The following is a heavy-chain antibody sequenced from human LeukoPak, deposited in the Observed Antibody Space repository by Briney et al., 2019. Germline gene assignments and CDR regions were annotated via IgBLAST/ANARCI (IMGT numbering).Heavy chain of an antibody. V-gene: IGHV3-23*01. CDR2: ISGSGGTT. CDR1: GFTFNNYA. CDR3: ARDFLYYGMDV. J-gene: IGHJ6*02. Sequence: GGSLRLSCAASGFTFNNYAMNWVRQAPGKGLEWVSVISGSGGTTYYADSVKGRFTISRDSSKNTLYLQMNSLRAGDTAVYYCARDFLYYGMDVWGQGTTVTVSS. D-gene: IGHD2/OR15-2a*01.